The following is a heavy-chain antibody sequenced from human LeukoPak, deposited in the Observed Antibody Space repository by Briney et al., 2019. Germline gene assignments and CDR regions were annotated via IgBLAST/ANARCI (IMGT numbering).Heavy chain of an antibody. CDR1: GFTFSSYA. D-gene: IGHD3-22*01. CDR2: ISYDGSNK. CDR3: ARASDYYDSSGYHQGSYYFDY. Sequence: GRSLRLSCAASGFTFSSYAMHWVRQAPGKGLEWVAVISYDGSNKYYADSVKGRFTISRDNSKNTLYLQMNSLRAEDTAVYYCARASDYYDSSGYHQGSYYFDYWGQGTLVTVSS. V-gene: IGHV3-30-3*01. J-gene: IGHJ4*02.